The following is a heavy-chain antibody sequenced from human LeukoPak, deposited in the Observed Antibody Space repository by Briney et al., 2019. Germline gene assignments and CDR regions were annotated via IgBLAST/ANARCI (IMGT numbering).Heavy chain of an antibody. V-gene: IGHV4-31*03. CDR1: GGSISSGGYY. CDR3: ARGSYITMVRTYGMDV. D-gene: IGHD3-10*01. Sequence: PSETLSLICTVSGGSISSGGYYWSWTRQHPGKGLEWIGYIYYSGSTYYNPSLKSRVTISVDTSKNQFSLKLSSVTAADTAVYYCARGSYITMVRTYGMDVWGQGTTVTVSS. CDR2: IYYSGST. J-gene: IGHJ6*02.